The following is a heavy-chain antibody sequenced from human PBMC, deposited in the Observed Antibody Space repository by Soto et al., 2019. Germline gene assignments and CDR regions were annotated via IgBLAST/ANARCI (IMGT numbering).Heavy chain of an antibody. Sequence: GASVKVSCKASGYSFTSYGINWVRQAPGQGLEWMGWISAKHGNTHYAQKIQGRVTMTTDTSTSTAYMELRSLTSDDTAVYYCTRDMLKQQLVGFQDDWYDPWGRGTLVTVSS. V-gene: IGHV1-18*01. J-gene: IGHJ5*01. CDR3: TRDMLKQQLVGFQDDWYDP. CDR2: ISAKHGNT. D-gene: IGHD6-13*01. CDR1: GYSFTSYG.